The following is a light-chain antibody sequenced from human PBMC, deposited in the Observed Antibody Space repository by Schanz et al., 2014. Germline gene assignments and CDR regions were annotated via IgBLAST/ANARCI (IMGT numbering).Light chain of an antibody. CDR3: SSYTTNSAPGVV. J-gene: IGLJ2*01. V-gene: IGLV2-14*01. CDR2: DVS. Sequence: QSVLTQPASVSGSPGQSITISCTGTSSDVGGYNFVSWYQQHPGKAPKLMIHDVSNRPSGVSNRFSGSKSGNTAFLTISGLQAEDEADYYCSSYTTNSAPGVVFGGGTKLTVL. CDR1: SSDVGGYNF.